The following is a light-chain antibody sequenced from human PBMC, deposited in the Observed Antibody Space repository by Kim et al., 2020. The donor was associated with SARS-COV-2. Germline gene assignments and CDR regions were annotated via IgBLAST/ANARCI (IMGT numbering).Light chain of an antibody. CDR1: SPNIGNKY. CDR2: DNN. V-gene: IGLV1-51*01. Sequence: GKKVTISCSGSSPNIGNKYVSWYQQLPGTAPHLLIYDNNKRPSGIPDRFSGSKSGTSATLGITGLQTGDEADYYCGTWDSSLSAVVFGGGTQLTVL. CDR3: GTWDSSLSAVV. J-gene: IGLJ2*01.